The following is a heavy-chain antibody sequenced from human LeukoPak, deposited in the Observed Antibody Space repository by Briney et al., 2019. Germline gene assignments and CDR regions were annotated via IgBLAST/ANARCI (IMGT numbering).Heavy chain of an antibody. CDR2: VHFSGST. D-gene: IGHD5-18*01. CDR1: GGSINDYY. CDR3: ASVHTYASDAFDM. Sequence: SETLSLTCTVSGGSINDYYWSWIRQPPGRQLEWIGYVHFSGSTIYKPSLRSRLTISVDSSKNQISLRLSSVTAADTAVYYCASVHTYASDAFDMWGQGTMVTVSS. J-gene: IGHJ3*02. V-gene: IGHV4-59*08.